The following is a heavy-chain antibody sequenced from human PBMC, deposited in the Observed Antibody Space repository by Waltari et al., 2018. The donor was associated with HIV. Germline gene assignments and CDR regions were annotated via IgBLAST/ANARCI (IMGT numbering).Heavy chain of an antibody. D-gene: IGHD3-22*01. CDR3: ASTYYYDSSGMGVDY. CDR1: GFTVSSNY. V-gene: IGHV3-53*04. J-gene: IGHJ4*02. Sequence: EVQLVESGGGLVQPGGSLRLSCAASGFTVSSNYMSWVRQAPGKGLEWVSVIYSGGSTYYADSVKGRFTISRHNSKNTLYLQMNSLRAEDTAVYYCASTYYYDSSGMGVDYWGQGTLVTVSS. CDR2: IYSGGST.